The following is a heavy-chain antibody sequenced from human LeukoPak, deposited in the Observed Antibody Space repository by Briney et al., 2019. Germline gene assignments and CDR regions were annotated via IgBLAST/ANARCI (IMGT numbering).Heavy chain of an antibody. V-gene: IGHV3-23*01. CDR3: ARSILNYYFYSMDV. D-gene: IGHD2-8*02. J-gene: IGHJ6*02. CDR2: ISGSGGRT. CDR1: GFTFSSYA. Sequence: GGSLRLSCAASGFTFSSYAMSWVRQAPGKGLEWASGISGSGGRTYYADSVKGRFTISRDNSKNTLYLQMNSLRAEDTAVYYCARSILNYYFYSMDVWGQGTTVTVSS.